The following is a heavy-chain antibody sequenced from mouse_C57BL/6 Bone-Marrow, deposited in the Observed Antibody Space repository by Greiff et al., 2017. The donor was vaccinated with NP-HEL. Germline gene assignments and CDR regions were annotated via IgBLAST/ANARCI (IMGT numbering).Heavy chain of an antibody. D-gene: IGHD1-1*01. J-gene: IGHJ2*01. CDR3: ARKGGYSYYGSSPYYFDY. CDR2: IYPGSGST. Sequence: QVQLKQPGAELVKPGASVKMSCKASGYTFTSYWITWVKQRPGQGLEWIGDIYPGSGSTNYNEKFKSKATLTVDTSSSTAYMQLSSLTSEDSAVYYCARKGGYSYYGSSPYYFDYWGQGTTLTVSS. V-gene: IGHV1-55*01. CDR1: GYTFTSYW.